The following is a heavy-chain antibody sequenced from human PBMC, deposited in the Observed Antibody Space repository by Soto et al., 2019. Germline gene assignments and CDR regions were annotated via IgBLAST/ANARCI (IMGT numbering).Heavy chain of an antibody. V-gene: IGHV4-34*01. Sequence: SETLSLTCAVYGGSFSGYYWSWIRQPPGKGLEWIGEINHSGSTNYNPSLKSRVTISVDTSKNQFSLKLSSVTAADTAVYYCARLGIAAAGADYWGQGTLVTVSS. CDR2: INHSGST. CDR1: GGSFSGYY. D-gene: IGHD6-13*01. CDR3: ARLGIAAAGADY. J-gene: IGHJ4*02.